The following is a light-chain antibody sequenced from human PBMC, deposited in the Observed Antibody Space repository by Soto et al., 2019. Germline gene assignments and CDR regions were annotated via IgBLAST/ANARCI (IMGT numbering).Light chain of an antibody. CDR2: GNI. J-gene: IGLJ2*01. CDR3: QSYDSSLSAWV. V-gene: IGLV1-40*01. CDR1: SSNIGAGYD. Sequence: QSVLTQPPSVSGAPGQRVTMSCTGSSSNIGAGYDVHWFQQLPGTAPRLLIYGNINRLAGVPARFAGSKSGTSASLAITGLKAEDEAEYYCQSYDSSLSAWVFCGGTKLTVL.